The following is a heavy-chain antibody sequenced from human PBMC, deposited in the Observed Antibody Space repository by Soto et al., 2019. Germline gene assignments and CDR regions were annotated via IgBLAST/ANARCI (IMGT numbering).Heavy chain of an antibody. CDR2: IYPGDSDT. D-gene: IGHD2-2*01. CDR3: ARHCISTSCLYYYYGMDV. CDR1: GYSFTSYW. Sequence: GESLKISCKGSGYSFTSYWIGWVRQMPGKGLEWMGIIYPGDSDTRYSPSFQGQVTISADKSISTAYLQWSSLKASDTAMYYCARHCISTSCLYYYYGMDVWGQGTTVTVSS. J-gene: IGHJ6*02. V-gene: IGHV5-51*01.